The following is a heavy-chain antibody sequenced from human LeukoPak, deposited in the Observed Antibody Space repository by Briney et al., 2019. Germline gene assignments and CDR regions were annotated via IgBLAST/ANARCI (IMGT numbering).Heavy chain of an antibody. CDR1: GDSISSSSYY. V-gene: IGHV4-39*01. Sequence: SETLSLTCTVPGDSISSSSYYWGWNRQPPGKGLVWIGRIYYSGNAYYNPSLTSRATISVDTSKKQFSLKLSSVTAADTAVYYCARRGYSDSWRHSPFDYWGQGTLVTVSS. J-gene: IGHJ4*02. CDR2: IYYSGNA. CDR3: ARRGYSDSWRHSPFDY. D-gene: IGHD6-13*01.